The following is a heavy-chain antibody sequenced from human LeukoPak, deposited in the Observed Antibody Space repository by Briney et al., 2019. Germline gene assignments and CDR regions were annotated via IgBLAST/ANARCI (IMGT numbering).Heavy chain of an antibody. Sequence: GASVKVSCKASGGTFSSYAISWVRQAPGQGLEWMGGIIPIFGTANYAQKFQGRVTITTDESTSTAYMELSSLRSEDTAVYYRARGATTKRDYYYYYYMDVWGKGTTVTVSS. V-gene: IGHV1-69*05. D-gene: IGHD1/OR15-1a*01. CDR2: IIPIFGTA. CDR1: GGTFSSYA. CDR3: ARGATTKRDYYYYYYMDV. J-gene: IGHJ6*03.